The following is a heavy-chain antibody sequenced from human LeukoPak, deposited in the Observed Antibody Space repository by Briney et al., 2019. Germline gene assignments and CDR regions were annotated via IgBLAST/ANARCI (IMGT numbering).Heavy chain of an antibody. Sequence: GGSLRLSCAASGFTFSSYSMNWVRQAPGEGLEWVSSISSSTYIYYADSVKGRFTISRDNAKNSLYLQMNSLRAEDTAVYYCTKADRGWGVITKDWGQGTLVTVSS. CDR2: ISSSTYI. CDR3: TKADRGWGVITKD. D-gene: IGHD3-10*01. CDR1: GFTFSSYS. V-gene: IGHV3-21*04. J-gene: IGHJ4*02.